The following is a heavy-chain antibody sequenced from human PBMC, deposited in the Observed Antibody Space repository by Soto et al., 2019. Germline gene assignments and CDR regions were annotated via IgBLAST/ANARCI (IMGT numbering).Heavy chain of an antibody. CDR1: GGSISSSNW. CDR3: ARDPRFLEWLGDYYYGMDV. D-gene: IGHD3-3*01. V-gene: IGHV4-4*02. Sequence: SETLSLTGAVSGGSISSSNWWSWVRQPPGKGLEWIGEIYHSGSTNYNPSLKSRVTISVDKSKNQFSLKLSSVTAADTAVYYCARDPRFLEWLGDYYYGMDVWGQGTTVTVSS. CDR2: IYHSGST. J-gene: IGHJ6*02.